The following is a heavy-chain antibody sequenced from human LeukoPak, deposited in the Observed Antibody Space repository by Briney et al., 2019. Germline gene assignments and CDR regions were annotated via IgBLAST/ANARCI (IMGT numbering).Heavy chain of an antibody. CDR1: GGSISSRSYY. V-gene: IGHV4-39*07. J-gene: IGHJ4*02. CDR2: ISYHGRS. CDR3: ARFSYGTALNY. D-gene: IGHD5-18*01. Sequence: SETLSLTCTVSGGSISSRSYYWGWIRQSPGKGLEWIGTISYHGRSFYNPSLKSRVSISGDTSKNQFSLKMSSVTASDTAVYYCARFSYGTALNYWGQGTLVTVSS.